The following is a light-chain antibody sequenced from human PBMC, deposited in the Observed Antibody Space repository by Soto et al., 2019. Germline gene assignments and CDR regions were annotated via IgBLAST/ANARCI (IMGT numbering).Light chain of an antibody. Sequence: DIQMTQSPSSLSAAVGDRFTITCRASQSITTYLNWYQQKPGKAPKLLIYAASILQSGVPSRFSGSGSGTDFTLTISRLQPEDFATYYCQQSDTAPPWTFGQGTKVDIK. V-gene: IGKV1-39*01. J-gene: IGKJ1*01. CDR2: AAS. CDR3: QQSDTAPPWT. CDR1: QSITTY.